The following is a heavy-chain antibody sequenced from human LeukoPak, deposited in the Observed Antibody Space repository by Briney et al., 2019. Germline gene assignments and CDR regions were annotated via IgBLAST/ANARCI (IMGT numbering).Heavy chain of an antibody. D-gene: IGHD3-10*01. J-gene: IGHJ5*02. Sequence: GGSLRLSCAASGFTFSSYSMNWVRQAPGKGLEWVSSISSSSSYIYYADLVKGRFTISRDNAKNSLYLQMNSLRAEDTAVYYCAATGGSGSYSFDPWGQGTLVTVSS. V-gene: IGHV3-21*01. CDR1: GFTFSSYS. CDR2: ISSSSSYI. CDR3: AATGGSGSYSFDP.